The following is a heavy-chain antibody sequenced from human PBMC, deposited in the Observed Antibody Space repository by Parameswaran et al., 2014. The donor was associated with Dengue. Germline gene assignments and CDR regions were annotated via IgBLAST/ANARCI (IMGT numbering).Heavy chain of an antibody. J-gene: IGHJ6*02. D-gene: IGHD3-10*01. V-gene: IGHV4-30-4*01. CDR1: GGSISSGDYY. Sequence: LRLSCTVSGGSISSGDYYWSWIRQPPGKGLEWIGYIYYSGSTYYNPSLKSRVTISVDTSKNQFSLKLSSVTAADTAVYYCARVVNGYYYGSGALGGMDVWGQGTTVTVSS. CDR3: ARVVNGYYYGSGALGGMDV. CDR2: IYYSGST.